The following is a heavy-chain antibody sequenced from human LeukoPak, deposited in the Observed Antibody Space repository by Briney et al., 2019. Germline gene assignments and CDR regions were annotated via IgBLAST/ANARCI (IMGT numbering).Heavy chain of an antibody. CDR1: GVIFRNYW. V-gene: IGHV3-7*01. Sequence: GGSLRLSCAVSGVIFRNYWMSWVRQAPGKGLEWVASINQDGGEKYSLDSVKGRFTISRDNTKSSLYLQMNSLRAEDTAMYYCARYRHLYYWGQGTLVTVSS. J-gene: IGHJ4*02. CDR3: ARYRHLYY. D-gene: IGHD3-16*01. CDR2: INQDGGEK.